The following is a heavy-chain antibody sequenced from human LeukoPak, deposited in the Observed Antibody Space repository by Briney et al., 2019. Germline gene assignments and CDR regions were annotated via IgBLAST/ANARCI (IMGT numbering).Heavy chain of an antibody. CDR1: GGSISRSNYY. CDR2: IYYSGTT. CDR3: ARYVVYGSGKYYFDY. D-gene: IGHD3-10*01. V-gene: IGHV4-39*01. J-gene: IGHJ4*02. Sequence: SETLSLTCTVSGGSISRSNYYWGWIRQPPGKGLEWIGSIYYSGTTYYNPSLKSRVTTSVDTSKNQFSLKLSSVTAADTAVYYCARYVVYGSGKYYFDYWGQGTLVTVSS.